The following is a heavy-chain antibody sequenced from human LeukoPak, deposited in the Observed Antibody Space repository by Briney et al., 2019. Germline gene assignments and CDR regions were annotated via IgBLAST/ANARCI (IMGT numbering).Heavy chain of an antibody. V-gene: IGHV3-21*01. CDR3: TRDLAWDAFDI. J-gene: IGHJ3*02. Sequence: PGGPLRLSCAASGFNFTNYNMNWVRQAPGKGLEWVSSIHSSSGSIYYADSLKGRFTISRDNAKNSLYLQMNSLRAGDTAVYYCTRDLAWDAFDIWGQGTMVTVSS. CDR2: IHSSSGSI. CDR1: GFNFTNYN.